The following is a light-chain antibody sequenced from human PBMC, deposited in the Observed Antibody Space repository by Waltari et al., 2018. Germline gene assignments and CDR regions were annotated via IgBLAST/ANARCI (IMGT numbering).Light chain of an antibody. CDR1: QSVTNY. CDR2: DTY. Sequence: DIVLTQSPAILSLSPGERASLSCRASQSVTNYLAWYQQKPGQAPRLLNYDTYNRATGIPARFSGSGFGTDVTLTISSLEPEDFAVYYCQQRRNWPLTFGGGTKVEIK. J-gene: IGKJ4*01. CDR3: QQRRNWPLT. V-gene: IGKV3-11*01.